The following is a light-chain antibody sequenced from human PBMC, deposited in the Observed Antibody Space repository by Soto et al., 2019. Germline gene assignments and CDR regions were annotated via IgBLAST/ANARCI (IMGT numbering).Light chain of an antibody. Sequence: IVMTQSPATLSVSPGERATLSCRASQSVSTNLAWYQQKPGQPPSLVVYGASARATGIPARFSGSWSGTEFTLTISSLQSEDFAVYYCQHYNNWPFTFGQGTKLEIK. J-gene: IGKJ2*01. CDR3: QHYNNWPFT. CDR2: GAS. V-gene: IGKV3-15*01. CDR1: QSVSTN.